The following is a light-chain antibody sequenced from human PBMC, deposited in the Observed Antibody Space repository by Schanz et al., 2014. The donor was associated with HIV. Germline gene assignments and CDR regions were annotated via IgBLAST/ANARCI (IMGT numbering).Light chain of an antibody. J-gene: IGKJ4*01. Sequence: EIVLTQSPDTLSLSPGERATLSCRASQSLSSGYLAWYQQKPGQAPRLLIYGASSRATGIPDRFSGRASGTDFTLTITRLEPEDFAVYYCQQYGSSPRLTFGGGTKVEIK. CDR3: QQYGSSPRLT. CDR2: GAS. CDR1: QSLSSGY. V-gene: IGKV3-20*01.